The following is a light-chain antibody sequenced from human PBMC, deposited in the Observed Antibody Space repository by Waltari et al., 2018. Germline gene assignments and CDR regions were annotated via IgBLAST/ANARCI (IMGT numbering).Light chain of an antibody. CDR3: CSDRTGDIDV. CDR1: SSDVGGYNF. CDR2: GVS. V-gene: IGLV2-14*03. Sequence: QSVPTQPPSVSASPGQSVTISCTGTSSDVGGYNFISWFQHQPGKAPKVLIYGVSLRPSGVSDRFSGSKSGNTATLTISGLQPEDEADYYCCSDRTGDIDVFGSGTRLTVL. J-gene: IGLJ6*01.